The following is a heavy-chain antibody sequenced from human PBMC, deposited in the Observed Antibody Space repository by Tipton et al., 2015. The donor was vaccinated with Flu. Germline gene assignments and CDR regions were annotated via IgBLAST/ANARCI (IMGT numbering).Heavy chain of an antibody. CDR1: GGSISSYY. V-gene: IGHV4-59*08. Sequence: LRLSCTVSGGSISSYYWSWIRQPPGKGLEWIGYIYYSGSTNYNPSLKSRVTISVDTSKNQFSLKLSSVTAADTAVYYCARGRRWGSSPGHFDYWGQGALVTVPS. D-gene: IGHD6-6*01. CDR2: IYYSGST. J-gene: IGHJ4*02. CDR3: ARGRRWGSSPGHFDY.